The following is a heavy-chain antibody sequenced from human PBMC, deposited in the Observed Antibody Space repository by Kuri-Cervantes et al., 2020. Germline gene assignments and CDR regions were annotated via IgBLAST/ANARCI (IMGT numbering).Heavy chain of an antibody. Sequence: SETLSLTCAVSGGSISSSNWWSWVRQPPGKGLEWIGEIYHSGSTNYNPSLKSRVTISVDKSKNQFSLKLSSVTAADTAVYYCARARGYYYDSSGLLFDYWGQGTLVTVSS. CDR2: IYHSGST. CDR1: GGSISSSNW. D-gene: IGHD3-22*01. CDR3: ARARGYYYDSSGLLFDY. J-gene: IGHJ4*02. V-gene: IGHV4-4*02.